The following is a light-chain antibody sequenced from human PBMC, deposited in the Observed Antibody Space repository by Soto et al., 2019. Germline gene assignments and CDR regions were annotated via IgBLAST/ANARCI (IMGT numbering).Light chain of an antibody. CDR3: NSYTSSSTLVV. CDR2: DVS. V-gene: IGLV2-14*01. J-gene: IGLJ2*01. Sequence: QSALTQPASVSGSPGQSITISCTETSSDVGGYNYVSWYQQHPGKAPKLMIYDVSNRPSGVSNRFSGSKSGNTASLTISGLQAEDEADYYCNSYTSSSTLVVFGGGTKLTVL. CDR1: SSDVGGYNY.